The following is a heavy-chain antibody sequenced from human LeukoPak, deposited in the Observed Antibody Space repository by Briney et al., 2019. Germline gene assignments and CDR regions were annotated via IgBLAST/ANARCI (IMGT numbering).Heavy chain of an antibody. D-gene: IGHD2-15*01. CDR3: ARAPGGCGGTCAFDY. Sequence: SETLSLTCTVSGGSTSNSFWSWIRQPAGKGLERIGRIYTDGSTNSNPSLRSRLTMSLDTSNNQVSLKLTSVTAADTAVYFCARAPGGCGGTCAFDYWGQGILVTVSS. V-gene: IGHV4-4*07. CDR1: GGSTSNSF. CDR2: IYTDGST. J-gene: IGHJ4*02.